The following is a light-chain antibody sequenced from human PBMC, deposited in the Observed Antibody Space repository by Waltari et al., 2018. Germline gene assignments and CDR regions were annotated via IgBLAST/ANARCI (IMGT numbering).Light chain of an antibody. CDR3: STWDYSLSGWV. CDR1: SNKVADHT. CDR2: GD. Sequence: SALTQEASVSGAVGQKVTLSCAGDSNKVADHTVAWFQQISHGAPKTVMFGDSLPSGIADRFSGSTTGTTAYLTISGLQPEDEGDFYCSTWDYSLSGWVFGGGTKLTVL. V-gene: IGLV1-36*01. J-gene: IGLJ3*02.